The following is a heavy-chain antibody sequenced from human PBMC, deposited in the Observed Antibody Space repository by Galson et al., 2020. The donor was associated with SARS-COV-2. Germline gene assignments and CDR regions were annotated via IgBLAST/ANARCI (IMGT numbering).Heavy chain of an antibody. Sequence: GESLKISCKGSGYSFTSYWIGWVRQMPGKGLEWMGIIYPGDSDTRYSPSFQGQVTISADKSISTAYLQWSSLKASDTAMYYCARIYYYDSSGSSRFDPWGQGTLVTVSS. J-gene: IGHJ5*02. CDR1: GYSFTSYW. CDR2: IYPGDSDT. CDR3: ARIYYYDSSGSSRFDP. D-gene: IGHD3-22*01. V-gene: IGHV5-51*01.